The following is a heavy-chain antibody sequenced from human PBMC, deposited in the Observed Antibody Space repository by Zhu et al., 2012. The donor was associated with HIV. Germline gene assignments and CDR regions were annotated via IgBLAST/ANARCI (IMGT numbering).Heavy chain of an antibody. J-gene: IGHJ5*02. CDR1: GYSISSGYY. V-gene: IGHV4-38-2*01. CDR2: MYHSGST. D-gene: IGHD3-10*01. CDR3: AGRDRTFGSGSYSRGNWFDP. Sequence: QVQLQESGPGLVKPSETLSLTCAVLGYSISSGYYWGWIRQPPGKGLEWIGNMYHSGSTHYNPSLKSRVTISVDTSKNQFSLKLSSVTAADTAMYYCAGRDRTFGSGSYSRGNWFDPWGQGTLVTVSS.